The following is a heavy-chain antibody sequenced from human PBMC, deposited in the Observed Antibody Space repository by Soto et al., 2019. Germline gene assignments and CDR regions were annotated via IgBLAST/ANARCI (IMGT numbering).Heavy chain of an antibody. CDR3: ARGGSLYWYFDL. Sequence: GASVKGSCKASGYTFTSYAMHWVRPAPGQRLEWMGWINAGNGNTKYSQKFQGRVTITRDTSASTAYMELSSLRSEDTAVYYCARGGSLYWYFDLWGRGTLVTVSS. V-gene: IGHV1-3*01. CDR1: GYTFTSYA. D-gene: IGHD1-26*01. CDR2: INAGNGNT. J-gene: IGHJ2*01.